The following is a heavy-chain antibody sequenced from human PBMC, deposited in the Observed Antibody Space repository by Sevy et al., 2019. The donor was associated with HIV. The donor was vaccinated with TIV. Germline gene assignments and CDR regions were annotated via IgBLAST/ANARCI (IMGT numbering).Heavy chain of an antibody. CDR2: ISGSGGST. CDR1: GFTFSSYA. V-gene: IGHV3-23*01. J-gene: IGHJ4*01. D-gene: IGHD6-19*01. CDR3: AKAPVRGSGWYYFDY. Sequence: GGSLRLSCAASGFTFSSYAMSWVRQAPGKGLEWVSAISGSGGSTYYADSVKGRFTTSKDKSKNTLYVQMNSLGAEARAVYYCAKAPVRGSGWYYFDYWGHGTLVIVSS.